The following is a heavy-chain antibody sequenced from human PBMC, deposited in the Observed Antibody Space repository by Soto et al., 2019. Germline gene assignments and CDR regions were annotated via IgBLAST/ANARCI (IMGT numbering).Heavy chain of an antibody. CDR1: GFTFSNYG. Sequence: QVQLVESGGGVVQPGRSLRLSCAASGFTFSNYGMHWVRQAPGEGLEWVAVIWYDGSKIYYADSVKGRFTISRDNSKNTVFLQMDSLTTEDTAVYYCAREVDKRDLGAAGTDFDYWGQGTLVTVSS. V-gene: IGHV3-33*01. J-gene: IGHJ4*02. D-gene: IGHD6-13*01. CDR3: AREVDKRDLGAAGTDFDY. CDR2: IWYDGSKI.